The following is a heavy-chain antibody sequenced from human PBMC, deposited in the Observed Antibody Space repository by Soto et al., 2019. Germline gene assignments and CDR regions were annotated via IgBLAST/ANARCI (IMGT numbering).Heavy chain of an antibody. CDR2: ISGSGGNA. J-gene: IGHJ4*02. D-gene: IGHD1-26*01. V-gene: IGHV3-23*01. CDR3: AKDWCMKRSGNYHFFDE. Sequence: PGGSLRLSCAASGFTFSSYAMSWVRQAPGKGLEWVSGISGSGGNAYYADSVKGRFTISRDNSKNTLYLQMSSLRAEDTAVYYCAKDWCMKRSGNYHFFDEGGPGTPVTLDS. CDR1: GFTFSSYA.